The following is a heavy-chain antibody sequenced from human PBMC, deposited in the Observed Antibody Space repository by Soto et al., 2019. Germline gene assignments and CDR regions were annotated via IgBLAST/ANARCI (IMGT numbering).Heavy chain of an antibody. V-gene: IGHV3-23*01. D-gene: IGHD3-22*01. J-gene: IGHJ4*02. CDR3: AKGLYYYDSSGYRVFGF. Sequence: GGSLRLSCAASGFAFNNYALTWVRQAPGKGLEWVATVSVSGGTTYYADSVKGRFTISRDNSKRTVFLQMLSLRAEDTAVYYCAKGLYYYDSSGYRVFGFWGPGTLVTVSS. CDR2: VSVSGGTT. CDR1: GFAFNNYA.